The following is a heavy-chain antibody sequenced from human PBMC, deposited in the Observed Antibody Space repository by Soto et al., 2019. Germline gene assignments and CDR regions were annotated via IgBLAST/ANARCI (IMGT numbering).Heavy chain of an antibody. Sequence: GGSLRLSCAASGFTVSNNYLSWVRQAPGKGLQWVSLIYSDGGTDYAESVKGRFTISRDNSKNTLYLQMNRLKAEDTAIYYCETRMTTAPYCGQGNLVTVSS. CDR2: IYSDGGT. V-gene: IGHV3-66*01. J-gene: IGHJ4*02. CDR3: ETRMTTAPY. D-gene: IGHD4-17*01. CDR1: GFTVSNNY.